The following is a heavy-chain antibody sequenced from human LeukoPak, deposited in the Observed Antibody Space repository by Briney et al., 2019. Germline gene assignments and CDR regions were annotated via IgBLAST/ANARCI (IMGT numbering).Heavy chain of an antibody. Sequence: ASVKVSCKASGYTFTDYYIHWVRQAPGQGLEWMGWINPNSGGTHYAQKFLGRVTMTRDTSISTAYMELSRLRSDDTAVYYCARGYSSSWSHFDYWGQGTLVTVSS. CDR1: GYTFTDYY. V-gene: IGHV1-2*02. CDR2: INPNSGGT. CDR3: ARGYSSSWSHFDY. J-gene: IGHJ4*02. D-gene: IGHD6-13*01.